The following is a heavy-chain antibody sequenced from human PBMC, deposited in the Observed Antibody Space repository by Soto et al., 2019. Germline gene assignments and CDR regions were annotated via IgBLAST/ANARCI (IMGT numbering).Heavy chain of an antibody. D-gene: IGHD3-16*01. CDR3: ATRLSLAVGGPVGPY. CDR1: GFTFSTYP. V-gene: IGHV3-23*01. Sequence: GGSLRLSCSASGFTFSTYPMTWVRQAPGKGLEWVSAISSSSSSTYYTDSVKGRFTISRDNSKNTLYLQMNSLRVEDTAVYYCATRLSLAVGGPVGPYWGQGTLVTVSS. J-gene: IGHJ4*02. CDR2: ISSSSSST.